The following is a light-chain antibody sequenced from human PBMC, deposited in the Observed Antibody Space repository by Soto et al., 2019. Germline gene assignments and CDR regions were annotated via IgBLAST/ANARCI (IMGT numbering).Light chain of an antibody. V-gene: IGKV3-15*01. CDR3: PQYNNWPPWT. J-gene: IGKJ1*01. Sequence: EIVMTQSPATLSVSPGERATLSCRASQSVSSNLAWYQQKPGQAPRLLIYGASTRATGIPARFSGSGSGAAFTLTISSLQTEDFAVYYCPQYNNWPPWTFGQGTKVEIK. CDR2: GAS. CDR1: QSVSSN.